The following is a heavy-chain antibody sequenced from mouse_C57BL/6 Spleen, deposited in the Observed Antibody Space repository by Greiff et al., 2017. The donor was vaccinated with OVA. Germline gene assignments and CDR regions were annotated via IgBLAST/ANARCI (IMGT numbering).Heavy chain of an antibody. CDR1: GYSFTDYN. CDR3: VTGTFNYYAMDY. J-gene: IGHJ4*01. D-gene: IGHD4-1*01. CDR2: INPNYGTT. Sequence: VQLKESGPELVKPGASVKISCKASGYSFTDYNMNWVKQSNGKSLEWIGVINPNYGTTSYNQKFKGKATLTVDQSSSTAYMQLNSLTSEDSAVYYCVTGTFNYYAMDYWGQGTSVTVSS. V-gene: IGHV1-39*01.